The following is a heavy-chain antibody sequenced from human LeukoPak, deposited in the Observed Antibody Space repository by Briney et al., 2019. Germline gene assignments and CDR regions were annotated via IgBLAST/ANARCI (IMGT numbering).Heavy chain of an antibody. J-gene: IGHJ4*02. CDR3: ANSMLG. V-gene: IGHV3-30*18. Sequence: GGSLRLSCAASGFTFSSYGMHWVRQAPGKGLEWVAVISYDGSNKYYADSVKGRFTISRDNSKNTLYLQMNSLRAEDTAVYYCANSMLGWGQGTLVTVSS. CDR1: GFTFSSYG. CDR2: ISYDGSNK. D-gene: IGHD3-10*02.